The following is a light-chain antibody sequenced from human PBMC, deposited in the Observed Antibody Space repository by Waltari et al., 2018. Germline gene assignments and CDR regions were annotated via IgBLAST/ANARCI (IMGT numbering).Light chain of an antibody. CDR3: QQYYNTPQT. J-gene: IGKJ1*01. CDR2: WAS. V-gene: IGKV4-1*01. Sequence: DIVMTQSTDSLAVSLGERATINCKSSQRVLSSSDNKNYLDWYQQKPGQPPNLLIYWASTRESGVPDRFSGSGFGTDFTLTISSLQAEDVAVYYCQQYYNTPQTFGQGTKVEIK. CDR1: QRVLSSSDNKNY.